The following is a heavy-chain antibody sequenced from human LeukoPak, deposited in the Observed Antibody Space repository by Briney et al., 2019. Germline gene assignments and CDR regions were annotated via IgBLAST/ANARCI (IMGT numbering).Heavy chain of an antibody. V-gene: IGHV4-4*02. CDR3: ARDYCSSTSCSGRSWFVH. Sequence: PSETLSLTCAVSGGSITSRNWWCCVRQPPGKGLEWIGEIYHSGSTNYNPSLKSRVTISVDKSKNQFSLKLSSVTAADTAVYYCARDYCSSTSCSGRSWFVHRGQGTLVTVSS. J-gene: IGHJ5*02. CDR1: GGSITSRNW. D-gene: IGHD2-2*01. CDR2: IYHSGST.